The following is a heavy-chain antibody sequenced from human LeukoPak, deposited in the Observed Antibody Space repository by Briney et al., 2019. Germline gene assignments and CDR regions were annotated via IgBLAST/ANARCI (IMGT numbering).Heavy chain of an antibody. Sequence: GGSLRLSCAASGFTFSSSAMNWVRQAPGKGLEWVSSINNVGSHIYYAGSVRGRFTISRDNAKNSLYLQMSSLRAEDTAVYYCTRDPAQYLRYGYFDYWGQGTLVTVSS. D-gene: IGHD4-11*01. J-gene: IGHJ4*02. CDR2: INNVGSHI. V-gene: IGHV3-21*01. CDR1: GFTFSSSA. CDR3: TRDPAQYLRYGYFDY.